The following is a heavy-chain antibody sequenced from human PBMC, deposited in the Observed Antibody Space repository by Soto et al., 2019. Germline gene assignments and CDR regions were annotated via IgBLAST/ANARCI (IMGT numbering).Heavy chain of an antibody. Sequence: PGGSLRLSCAASGFTFSSYGMHWVRQAPGKGLEWVAVILYDGSNKYYADYVKGRFTISRDNSKNTLYLQMNSLRSEDTAVYYCAKDSDSAFNPDAYYYGMDVWGQGTMVTVSS. V-gene: IGHV3-30*18. CDR2: ILYDGSNK. CDR1: GFTFSSYG. J-gene: IGHJ6*02. D-gene: IGHD2-15*01. CDR3: AKDSDSAFNPDAYYYGMDV.